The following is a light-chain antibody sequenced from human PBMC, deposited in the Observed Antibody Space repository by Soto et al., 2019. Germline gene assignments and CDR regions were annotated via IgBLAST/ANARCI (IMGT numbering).Light chain of an antibody. V-gene: IGKV3-11*01. CDR1: QSVSSY. CDR2: DAS. CDR3: QLRSNWPPYT. Sequence: EIVLTQSPATLSLSPGERATLSCRASQSVSSYLAWYQQKPGQAPRLLIYDASNRATGTPARFSGSGSGTDFTLTISSLEPEDFAVYYCQLRSNWPPYTFGQGTKLEIK. J-gene: IGKJ2*01.